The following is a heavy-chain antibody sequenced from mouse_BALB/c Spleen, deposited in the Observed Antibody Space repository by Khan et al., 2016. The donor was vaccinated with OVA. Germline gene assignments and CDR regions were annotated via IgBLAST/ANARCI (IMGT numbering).Heavy chain of an antibody. CDR3: ARESLLLYFDH. D-gene: IGHD2-12*01. CDR1: GYNFTNYG. Sequence: QVQLKQSGPELKKPGETVKISCKTSGYNFTNYGMNWVKQTPGKGLKWMGWIKPNNGEPTYAEEFKGRFAFSLETSASTAYLQINNLKNEDAATDYCARESLLLYFDHWGQGTTLTVSS. CDR2: IKPNNGEP. V-gene: IGHV9-3*02. J-gene: IGHJ2*01.